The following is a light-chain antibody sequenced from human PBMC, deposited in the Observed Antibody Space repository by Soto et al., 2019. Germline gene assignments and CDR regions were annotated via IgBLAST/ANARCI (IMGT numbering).Light chain of an antibody. Sequence: DIQMTQSPSSLSASVGDRVTITCRASQSISSYLNWYQQKPGKAPKLLIYAASSLQSGVPSRFSGSGSGTDFTLTISSLQPDDFATYYCQQYHIFLTFGQGTKVDIK. CDR1: QSISSY. V-gene: IGKV1-39*01. CDR2: AAS. J-gene: IGKJ2*01. CDR3: QQYHIFLT.